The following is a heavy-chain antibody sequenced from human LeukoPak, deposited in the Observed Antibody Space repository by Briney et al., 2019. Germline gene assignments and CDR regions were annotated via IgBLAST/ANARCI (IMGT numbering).Heavy chain of an antibody. CDR3: ARARGNNYGFFDY. V-gene: IGHV3-74*01. CDR1: GFTFDDYA. Sequence: GRSLRLSCAASGFTFDDYAMHWVRQAPGKGLVWVSRINSDGSRTNYADSVKGRFTISIDNAKNTLFLQMDSLRAEDTAVYYCARARGNNYGFFDYWGQGIMVTVSS. J-gene: IGHJ4*02. D-gene: IGHD5-18*01. CDR2: INSDGSRT.